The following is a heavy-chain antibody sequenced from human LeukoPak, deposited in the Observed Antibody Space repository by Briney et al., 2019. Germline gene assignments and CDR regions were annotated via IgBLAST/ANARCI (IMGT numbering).Heavy chain of an antibody. CDR3: AGRIAARRLTYYFDY. CDR1: GGSFSGYY. Sequence: SETLSLTCAVYGGSFSGYYWSWIRQPPGKGLEWIGEINHRGSTNYNPSLKSRVTISVDTSKNQFSLKLSSVTAADTAVYYCAGRIAARRLTYYFDYWGQGTLVTVSS. J-gene: IGHJ4*02. CDR2: INHRGST. V-gene: IGHV4-34*01. D-gene: IGHD6-6*01.